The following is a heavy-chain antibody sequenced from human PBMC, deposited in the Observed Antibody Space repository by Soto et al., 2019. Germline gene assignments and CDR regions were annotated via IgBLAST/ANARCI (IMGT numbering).Heavy chain of an antibody. D-gene: IGHD2-15*01. CDR1: GGSISSGGYS. J-gene: IGHJ5*02. CDR3: ARVNCSGGSCPSAWFDP. V-gene: IGHV4-30-2*01. Sequence: SETLSLTCAVSGGSISSGGYSWSWIRQPPGKGLEWIGYIYHSGSTYYNPSLKSRVTISVDRSKNQFSLKLSSVTAADTAVYYCARVNCSGGSCPSAWFDPWGQGTLVTVSS. CDR2: IYHSGST.